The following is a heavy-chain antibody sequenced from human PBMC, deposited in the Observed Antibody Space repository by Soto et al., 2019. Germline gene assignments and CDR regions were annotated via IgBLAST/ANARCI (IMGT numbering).Heavy chain of an antibody. V-gene: IGHV3-30*04. Sequence: GGSLRLSCGASGFTFSNYAIHWFRQAPGKGLEWVAVISYDESHKYYADSVKGRFTIYRDNFKNTLYLQMNSLRAEGTAVYYCATFLLVGAFDIWGQGTMVTVSS. CDR2: ISYDESHK. D-gene: IGHD1-26*01. J-gene: IGHJ3*02. CDR3: ATFLLVGAFDI. CDR1: GFTFSNYA.